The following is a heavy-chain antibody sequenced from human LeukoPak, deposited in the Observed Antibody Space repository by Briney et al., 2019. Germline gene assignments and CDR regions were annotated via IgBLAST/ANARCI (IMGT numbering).Heavy chain of an antibody. J-gene: IGHJ5*02. V-gene: IGHV3-21*01. CDR2: ISSSSSYI. CDR1: GFTFSSYS. D-gene: IGHD2-2*01. CDR3: ARDDVPAAPLKFDP. Sequence: KSGGSLRLSCAASGFTFSSYSMNWVRQAPGKGLEWVSSISSSSSYIYYADSVKGRFTISRDNAKNTLYLQMNSLRAEDTAVYYCARDDVPAAPLKFDPWGQGTLVTVSS.